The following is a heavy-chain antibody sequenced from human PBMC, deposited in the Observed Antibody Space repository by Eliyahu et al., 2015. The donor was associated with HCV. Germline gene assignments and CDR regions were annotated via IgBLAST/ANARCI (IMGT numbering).Heavy chain of an antibody. D-gene: IGHD3-16*01. J-gene: IGHJ5*02. V-gene: IGHV4-39*07. CDR3: AARGDIRGYYDDIWGSS. Sequence: QLQLQXSGPGLVKPSETLSLTCPVSXXSIXXTSYYWGWIRQPPGKGLEYIGAIYYSGSTYYNPSLKSRVTISVDTSKNQFSLRLNSVTAADTAVYYCAARGDIRGYYDDIWGSSWGQGTLVTVSS. CDR1: XXSIXXTSYY. CDR2: IYYSGST.